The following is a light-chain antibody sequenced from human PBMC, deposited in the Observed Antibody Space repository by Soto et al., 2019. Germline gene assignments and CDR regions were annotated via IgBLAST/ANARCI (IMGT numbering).Light chain of an antibody. V-gene: IGLV3-21*04. CDR3: QVCDRTSHXLXX. J-gene: IGLJ1*01. CDR2: YDS. CDR1: GSKS. Sequence: GSKSVHWYQQKPGQAPVLVIYYDSDRPSGIPERFSGSNSGNTATLTISRVLSLDEPDSYCQVCDRTSHXLXXFG.